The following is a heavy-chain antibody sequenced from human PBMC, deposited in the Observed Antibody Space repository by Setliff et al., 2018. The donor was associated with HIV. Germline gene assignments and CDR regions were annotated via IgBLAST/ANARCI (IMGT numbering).Heavy chain of an antibody. V-gene: IGHV1-18*01. J-gene: IGHJ4*02. Sequence: ASVKVSCKASGYPFINYDINWVRQAPGQGLEWMGWISTYNADTNYAQKLQGRVTMTTDTSTRTAYMDLRSLRSDDTAAYYCARAYGSGKPSARPFDYWGQGTLVTVSS. D-gene: IGHD3-10*01. CDR2: ISTYNADT. CDR3: ARAYGSGKPSARPFDY. CDR1: GYPFINYD.